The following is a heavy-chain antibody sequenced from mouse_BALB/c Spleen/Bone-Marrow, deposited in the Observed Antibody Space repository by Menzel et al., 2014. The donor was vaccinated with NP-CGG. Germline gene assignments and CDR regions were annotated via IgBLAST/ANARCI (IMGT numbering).Heavy chain of an antibody. Sequence: QVQLKESGPQLVRPGASVKISCKASGYSFTSYWMHWVKQRPGQGLEWIGMIDPSDSETRLNQMFKDKATLTVDKSSSTAYMQLSSPTSEDPAVYYCASYDSSPAWFAYWGQGTLVTVSA. D-gene: IGHD1-1*01. CDR3: ASYDSSPAWFAY. V-gene: IGHV1S126*01. J-gene: IGHJ3*01. CDR1: GYSFTSYW. CDR2: IDPSDSET.